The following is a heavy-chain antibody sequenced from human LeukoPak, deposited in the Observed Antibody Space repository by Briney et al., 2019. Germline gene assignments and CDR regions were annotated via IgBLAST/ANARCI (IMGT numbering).Heavy chain of an antibody. Sequence: GGSLRLSCAASGFTFSSYAMHWVRQAPGKGLEWVAVISYDGSNKYYADSVKGRFTISRDNSKNSLYLQMNSLRAEDTAVYYRARDPTGYYVYYYMDVWGKGTTVTISS. CDR3: ARDPTGYYVYYYMDV. CDR2: ISYDGSNK. D-gene: IGHD3-9*01. J-gene: IGHJ6*03. V-gene: IGHV3-30*04. CDR1: GFTFSSYA.